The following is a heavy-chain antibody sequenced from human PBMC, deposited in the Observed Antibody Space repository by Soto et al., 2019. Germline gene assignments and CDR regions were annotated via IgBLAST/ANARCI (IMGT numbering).Heavy chain of an antibody. CDR1: GFTFSSYA. Sequence: PGGSLRLSCAASGFTFSSYAMHWVRQAPGKGLEWVAVISYDGSNKYYADSVKGRFTISRDNSKNTLYLQMNSLRAEDTAVYYCARDNVEQDYYYYGMDVWGQGTTVTVSS. J-gene: IGHJ6*02. CDR3: ARDNVEQDYYYYGMDV. CDR2: ISYDGSNK. D-gene: IGHD1-1*01. V-gene: IGHV3-30-3*01.